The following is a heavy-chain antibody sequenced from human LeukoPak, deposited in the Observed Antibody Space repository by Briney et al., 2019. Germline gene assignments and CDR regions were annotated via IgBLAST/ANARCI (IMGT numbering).Heavy chain of an antibody. J-gene: IGHJ4*02. CDR2: MNPNSGNT. V-gene: IGHV1-8*01. CDR3: GRGRFDSSVSHVYYFDY. D-gene: IGHD3-22*01. CDR1: GYTFTSYD. Sequence: ASVKVSCKASGYTFTSYDINWVRQATGQGLEWMGWMNPNSGNTGYAQKFQVRGTMTRNTSISTAYMELSSLRSEDTAVYYCGRGRFDSSVSHVYYFDYWGQGPLVTASS.